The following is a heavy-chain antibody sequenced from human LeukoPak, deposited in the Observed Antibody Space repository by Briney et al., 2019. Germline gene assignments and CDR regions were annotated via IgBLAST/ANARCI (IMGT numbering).Heavy chain of an antibody. J-gene: IGHJ4*02. D-gene: IGHD5-24*01. CDR3: AKGRRDGHNFGFDY. CDR2: ISGGGGTT. V-gene: IGHV3-23*01. CDR1: GFTFSNYA. Sequence: GGSLRLSCAASGFTFSNYAMNWVRQAPGKGLEWVSTISGGGGTTYYADSVKGRFTISRDSSKNTLYLQMNSLRAEDTAAYYCAKGRRDGHNFGFDYWGQGTLVTVSS.